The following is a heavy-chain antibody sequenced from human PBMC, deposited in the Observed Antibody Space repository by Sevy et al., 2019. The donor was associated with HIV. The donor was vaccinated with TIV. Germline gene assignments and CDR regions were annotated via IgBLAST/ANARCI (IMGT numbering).Heavy chain of an antibody. D-gene: IGHD3-22*01. CDR2: ISYDGSNK. Sequence: GGSLRLSCAASGFTFSSYAMHWVLQAPGKGLEWVAVISYDGSNKYYADSVKGRFTISRDNSKNTLYLQMNSLRAEDTAVYYCARGDYYDSSGYYYVGAFDIWGQGTMVTVSS. V-gene: IGHV3-30*04. CDR1: GFTFSSYA. J-gene: IGHJ3*02. CDR3: ARGDYYDSSGYYYVGAFDI.